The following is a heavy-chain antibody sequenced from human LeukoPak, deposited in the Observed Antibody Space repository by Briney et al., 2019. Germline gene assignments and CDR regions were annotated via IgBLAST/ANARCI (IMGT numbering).Heavy chain of an antibody. CDR3: ARGAMIVF. V-gene: IGHV3-48*04. D-gene: IGHD3-22*01. CDR1: GFYFGGHA. Sequence: RGSLRLSCVASGFYFGGHAMHWLRQAPGKGLEWVAYITYGSDTIFYADSVKGRFTVSRDNAKNSLYLQMDSLRAEDTAVYYCARGAMIVFWGQGTLVTVSS. J-gene: IGHJ4*02. CDR2: ITYGSDTI.